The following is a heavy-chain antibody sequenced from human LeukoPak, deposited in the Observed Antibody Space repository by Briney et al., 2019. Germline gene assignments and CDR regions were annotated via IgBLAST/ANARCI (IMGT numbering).Heavy chain of an antibody. CDR1: GFTFSSHA. V-gene: IGHV3-43*02. Sequence: GGSLRLSCAASGFTFSSHALHWVRQAPEKGLEWVFLISGDGGTTYYTDSVKGRFTISRDNSKNSLYLQMNSLRTDDTALYYCTKDIGERGYSVHWGQGTLVTVSS. D-gene: IGHD5/OR15-5a*01. CDR3: TKDIGERGYSVH. CDR2: ISGDGGTT. J-gene: IGHJ4*02.